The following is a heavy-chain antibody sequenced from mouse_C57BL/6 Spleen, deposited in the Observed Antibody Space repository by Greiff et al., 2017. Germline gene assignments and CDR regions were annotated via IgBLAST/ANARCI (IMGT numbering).Heavy chain of an antibody. V-gene: IGHV14-2*01. D-gene: IGHD1-1*01. Sequence: EVQLQQSGAELVKPGASVKLSCTASGFNIKDYYMHWVKQRTEQGLEWIGRIDPEDGETKYAPKFQGKATITADTSSNTAYPQLSSLTSEDTAVYYCAREYYGSSYDWYFDVWGTGTTVTVSS. CDR3: AREYYGSSYDWYFDV. J-gene: IGHJ1*03. CDR1: GFNIKDYY. CDR2: IDPEDGET.